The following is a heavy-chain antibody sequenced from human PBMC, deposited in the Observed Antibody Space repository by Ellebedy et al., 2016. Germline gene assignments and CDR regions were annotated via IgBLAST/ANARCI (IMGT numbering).Heavy chain of an antibody. J-gene: IGHJ4*02. Sequence: GGSLRLSCEASGFTFSSYSMNWVRQAPGKGPEWISSISSTSVYIYYADSVKGRFTISRDNAKNTLYLQMSSLRAEDTAVYYCARGVATTLNYWGQGALVIVSS. CDR2: ISSTSVYI. D-gene: IGHD1-26*01. CDR3: ARGVATTLNY. V-gene: IGHV3-21*06. CDR1: GFTFSSYS.